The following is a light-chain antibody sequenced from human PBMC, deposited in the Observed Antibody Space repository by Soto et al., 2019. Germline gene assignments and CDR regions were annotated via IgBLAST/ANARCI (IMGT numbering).Light chain of an antibody. CDR3: TSFTSSSTKV. Sequence: QVGLTHSASVCGSPGHAIAISCTGTSGDVDAFDYVSWYQQHPGKAPKLMIFEVSDRPSGVSDRFSGSKSGSTASLTISGLQAEEEADYFCTSFTSSSTKVFGTGTKVTVL. V-gene: IGLV2-14*01. CDR1: SGDVDAFDY. J-gene: IGLJ1*01. CDR2: EVS.